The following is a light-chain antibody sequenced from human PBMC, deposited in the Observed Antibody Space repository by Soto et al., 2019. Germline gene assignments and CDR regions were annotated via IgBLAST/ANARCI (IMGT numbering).Light chain of an antibody. Sequence: QSVLTQPASVSGSPGQSIAISCTGTSSDVGGYDYVSWYQQHPGKAPKLIIYAVNNRPSGVSDRFSGSKSGNTASLTISGLQAEDEADYYCNSYTSSNIPVFGGGTKLTVL. CDR2: AVN. CDR1: SSDVGGYDY. V-gene: IGLV2-14*01. CDR3: NSYTSSNIPV. J-gene: IGLJ2*01.